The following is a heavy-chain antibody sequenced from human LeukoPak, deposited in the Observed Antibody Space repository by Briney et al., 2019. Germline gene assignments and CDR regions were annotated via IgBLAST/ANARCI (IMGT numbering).Heavy chain of an antibody. D-gene: IGHD1-26*01. CDR1: GFSLSSYW. V-gene: IGHV3-23*01. J-gene: IGHJ4*02. CDR2: ISGSGGST. CDR3: AKLGRYYFDY. Sequence: PGGSLRLSCAASGFSLSSYWMHWVRQAPGKGLEWVSAISGSGGSTYYADSVKGRFTISRDNSKNTLYLQMNSLRAEDTAVYYCAKLGRYYFDYWGQGTLVTVSS.